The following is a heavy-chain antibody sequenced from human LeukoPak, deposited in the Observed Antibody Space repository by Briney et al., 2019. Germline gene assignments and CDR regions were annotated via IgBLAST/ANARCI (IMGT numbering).Heavy chain of an antibody. CDR2: INPSGGST. D-gene: IGHD2-15*01. Sequence: GASVKVSCKASGYTFTSYYMHWVRQAPGQGLEWMGIINPSGGSTSYAQKFQGRVTMTRDTSTSTVYMELSSLRSEDTAVYYCARDRTTGYCSGGNCYHLVWGQGTLVTVSS. J-gene: IGHJ4*02. CDR3: ARDRTTGYCSGGNCYHLV. CDR1: GYTFTSYY. V-gene: IGHV1-46*01.